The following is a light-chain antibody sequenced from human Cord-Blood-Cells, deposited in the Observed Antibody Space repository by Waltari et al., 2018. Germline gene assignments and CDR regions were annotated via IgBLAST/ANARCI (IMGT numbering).Light chain of an antibody. CDR3: QQYYSTPRT. CDR2: WAS. V-gene: IGKV4-1*01. Sequence: DIVMTQSPDSLAVSLGERATINCKSSQSVLYSSNNKNYLAWYQQKPGQPPNLLIYWASTRESWVPDRFSGSGSGTDFTLTISSLQAEDVAVYYCQQYYSTPRTFGQGTKVEIK. CDR1: QSVLYSSNNKNY. J-gene: IGKJ1*01.